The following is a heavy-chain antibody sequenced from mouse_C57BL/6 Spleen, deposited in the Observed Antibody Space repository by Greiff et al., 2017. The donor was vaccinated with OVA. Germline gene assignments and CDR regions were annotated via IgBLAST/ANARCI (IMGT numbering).Heavy chain of an antibody. Sequence: VKLQQPGAELVKPGASVKLSCKASGYTFTSYWMQWVKQRPGQGLEWIGEIDPSDSYTNYNQKFKGKATLTVDTSSSTAYMQLSSLTSEDSAVYYCARLTGTGENYFDYWGQGTTLTVSS. V-gene: IGHV1-50*01. CDR1: GYTFTSYW. CDR2: IDPSDSYT. D-gene: IGHD4-1*01. CDR3: ARLTGTGENYFDY. J-gene: IGHJ2*01.